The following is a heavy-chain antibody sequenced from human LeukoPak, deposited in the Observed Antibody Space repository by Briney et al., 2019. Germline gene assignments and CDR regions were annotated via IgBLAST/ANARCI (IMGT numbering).Heavy chain of an antibody. J-gene: IGHJ4*02. CDR3: ARGDSSPYYYFDY. D-gene: IGHD3-22*01. CDR2: INPNSGDT. Sequence: ASVKVSCKASGYTFTGYYLHWVRQAPGQGLEWMGWINPNSGDTNYAQKFQGRVTMTRDTSISTGYLELSRLRSDDTAVFYCARGDSSPYYYFDYWGQGTLVTVPS. CDR1: GYTFTGYY. V-gene: IGHV1-2*02.